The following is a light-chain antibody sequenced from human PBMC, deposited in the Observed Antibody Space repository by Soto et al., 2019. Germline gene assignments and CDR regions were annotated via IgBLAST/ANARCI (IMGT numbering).Light chain of an antibody. CDR2: LEGSGSY. V-gene: IGLV4-60*02. CDR3: ETWDSDTHTV. CDR1: SGHSSYI. Sequence: QLVLTQSSSASASLGSSVKLTCTLSSGHSSYIIAWHQQQPGKAPRYLMKLEGSGSYNKGSGVPDRFSGSSSGADRYLTISNPRFEDEADYYCETWDSDTHTVFGGGTKLTVL. J-gene: IGLJ3*02.